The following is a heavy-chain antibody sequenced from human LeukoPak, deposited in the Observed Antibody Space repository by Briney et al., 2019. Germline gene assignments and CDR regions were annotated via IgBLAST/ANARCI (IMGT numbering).Heavy chain of an antibody. V-gene: IGHV4-38-2*01. CDR2: IYHSGST. CDR3: ARRWSGWGFPLGAYFDY. CDR1: GYSISSGYY. D-gene: IGHD6-19*01. Sequence: SETLSLTCAVSGYSISSGYYWGWIRQPPVKGLEWIGSIYHSGSTYYNPSLKSRVTISVDTSKNQFSLKLSSVTAADTAVYYCARRWSGWGFPLGAYFDYWGQGTLVTVSS. J-gene: IGHJ4*02.